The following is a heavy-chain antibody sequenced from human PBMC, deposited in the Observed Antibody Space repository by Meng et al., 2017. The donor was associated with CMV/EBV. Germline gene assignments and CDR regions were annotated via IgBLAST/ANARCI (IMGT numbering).Heavy chain of an antibody. V-gene: IGHV4-34*01. Sequence: GSLRLSCAVYGGSFSGYYWSWIRQPPGKGLEWIGEINHSGSTNYNPSLKSRVTISVDTSKNQFSLKLTSVTAADTAVYYCARGPRSGWWSGSYGCRGMDVWGQGTTVTVSS. D-gene: IGHD3-10*01. CDR2: INHSGST. CDR3: ARGPRSGWWSGSYGCRGMDV. J-gene: IGHJ6*02. CDR1: GGSFSGYY.